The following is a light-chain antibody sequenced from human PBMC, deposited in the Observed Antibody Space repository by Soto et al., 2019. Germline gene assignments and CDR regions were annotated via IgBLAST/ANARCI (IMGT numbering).Light chain of an antibody. Sequence: EIVMTQSPATRSVSPLVGATLSFMASQSISGTLAWYQQKPGQAPRLLIYGASRRATGLKARFSGSGSGTDFTLTIRSMQSEDFAVYYCKQFDNWQWTCGKGTKVDIK. CDR2: GAS. J-gene: IGKJ1*01. V-gene: IGKV3-15*01. CDR3: KQFDNWQWT. CDR1: QSISGT.